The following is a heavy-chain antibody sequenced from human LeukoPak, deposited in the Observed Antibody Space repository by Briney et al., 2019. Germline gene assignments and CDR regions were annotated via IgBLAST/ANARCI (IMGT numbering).Heavy chain of an antibody. D-gene: IGHD2-2*01. J-gene: IGHJ4*02. V-gene: IGHV5-51*01. CDR3: ARRLKYCSSTSCYVGYFDY. Sequence: GESLKISCKGSGYSFTSYWNGWVRQMPGKGLEWMGIIYPGDSDTRYSPSFQGQVTISADKSISTAYLQWSSLKASDTAMYYCARRLKYCSSTSCYVGYFDYWGQGTLVTVSS. CDR1: GYSFTSYW. CDR2: IYPGDSDT.